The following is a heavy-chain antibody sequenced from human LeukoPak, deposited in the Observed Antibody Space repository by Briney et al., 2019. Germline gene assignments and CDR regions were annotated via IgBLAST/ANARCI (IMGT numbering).Heavy chain of an antibody. J-gene: IGHJ6*02. Sequence: ASVKVSCKASGYTFTSYDINWVRQATGQGLEWMGWMNPNSGNTGYAQKFQGRVTMTRNTSISTAYMELSSLRSEDTAVYCCARGRDSSSWYVDYYYYGMDVWGQGTTVTVSS. D-gene: IGHD6-13*01. CDR2: MNPNSGNT. CDR1: GYTFTSYD. CDR3: ARGRDSSSWYVDYYYYGMDV. V-gene: IGHV1-8*01.